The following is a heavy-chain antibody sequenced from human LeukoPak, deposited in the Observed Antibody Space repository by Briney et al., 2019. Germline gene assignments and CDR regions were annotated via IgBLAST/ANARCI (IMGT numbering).Heavy chain of an antibody. CDR2: IKEDGSEK. D-gene: IGHD2-2*01. Sequence: GGSLRLSCAASGFIFSSYWMSWVRQAPGKGLEWVANIKEDGSEKYYVDSVKGRFTISRDKAKNSLYLQTNSLRAEDTAVYYCARRALRYCSSTSCPAQYYGVDVWGKGTTVTVSS. J-gene: IGHJ6*04. CDR3: ARRALRYCSSTSCPAQYYGVDV. CDR1: GFIFSSYW. V-gene: IGHV3-7*03.